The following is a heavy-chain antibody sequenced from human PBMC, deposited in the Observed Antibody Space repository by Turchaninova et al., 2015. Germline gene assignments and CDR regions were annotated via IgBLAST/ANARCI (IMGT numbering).Heavy chain of an antibody. CDR1: GESFSGHN. CDR3: AREKWLRDQPLFDY. V-gene: IGHV4-34*01. CDR2: INHGGNT. Sequence: QEQLHQWGAGLLQPSETLSLTCAVSGESFSGHNGGWIRQSPGKGREWIGKINHGGNTNYNPSLKSRVTISVDTSKSQFSLRLISVTAADTAVYYCAREKWLRDQPLFDYWGQGTLVTVSS. J-gene: IGHJ4*02. D-gene: IGHD5-12*01.